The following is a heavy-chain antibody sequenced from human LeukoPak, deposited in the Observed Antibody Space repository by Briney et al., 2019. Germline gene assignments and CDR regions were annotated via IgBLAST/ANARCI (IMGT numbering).Heavy chain of an antibody. CDR2: IYYSGST. V-gene: IGHV4-39*01. CDR1: GGSISSSSYY. CDR3: ASTAVGVVYYYYYYMDV. Sequence: PSETLSLTCTVSGGSISSSSYYWGWIRQPPGKGLEWIGSIYYSGSTYYNPSLKSRVTISVDTSKNQFSLKLSSVTAADTAVYYCASTAVGVVYYYYYYMDVWGKGTTVTVSS. J-gene: IGHJ6*03. D-gene: IGHD3-3*01.